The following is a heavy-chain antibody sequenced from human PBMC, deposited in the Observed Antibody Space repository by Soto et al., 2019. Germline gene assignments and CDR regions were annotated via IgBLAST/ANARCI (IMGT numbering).Heavy chain of an antibody. CDR2: ISHSGST. CDR1: GGSVGTPSYY. V-gene: IGHV4-61*01. D-gene: IGHD6-19*01. Sequence: SETLSVTCTVSGGSVGTPSYYWDWIRLSPGQGLEWIGYISHSGSTDYNPALKSRVTIFADTSKNELSLKLDSVTAADTAVYYCARGRYRRGWFDLWGQGILVTVS. J-gene: IGHJ4*02. CDR3: ARGRYRRGWFDL.